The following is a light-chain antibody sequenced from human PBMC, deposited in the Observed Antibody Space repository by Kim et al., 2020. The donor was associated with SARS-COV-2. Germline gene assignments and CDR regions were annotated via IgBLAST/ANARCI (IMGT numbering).Light chain of an antibody. CDR1: SSDIGAYNF. J-gene: IGLJ2*01. CDR3: FSYSSTSTLV. V-gene: IGLV2-14*03. CDR2: DVS. Sequence: QSALTQPASVSGSPGQSTTISCTGTSSDIGAYNFVSWYQQHPGKVPKLILYDVSDRPSGISTRFSCSKSGNTASLTISGLQAEDEADYYCFSYSSTSTLVFGGGTKLTVL.